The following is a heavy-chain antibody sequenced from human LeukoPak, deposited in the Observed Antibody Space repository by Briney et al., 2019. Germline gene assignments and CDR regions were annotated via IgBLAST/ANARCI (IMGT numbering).Heavy chain of an antibody. J-gene: IGHJ4*02. CDR1: GGTFSSYA. Sequence: ASVKVSCKASGGTFSSYAISWVRQAPGQGLEWMGWISAYNGYRNYAQKLQGRVTMTTDTSTSTAYMELRSLRSDDTAVYYCARVGGSGYISEYYFDYWGQGTLVTVSS. V-gene: IGHV1-18*01. CDR2: ISAYNGYR. CDR3: ARVGGSGYISEYYFDY. D-gene: IGHD3-22*01.